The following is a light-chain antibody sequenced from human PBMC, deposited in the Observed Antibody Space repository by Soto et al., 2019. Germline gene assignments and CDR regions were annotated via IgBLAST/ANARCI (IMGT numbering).Light chain of an antibody. V-gene: IGLV2-23*01. CDR1: SDDVGAYNS. CDR3: CSSAPESTYV. J-gene: IGLJ1*01. CDR2: KGT. Sequence: QSVLAQPASVAGSPGQSITISWTWGSDDVGAYNSVSWYQQLPHKAPQVILYKGTQRPSGVSSRFSGSTSGNAASLTISGLQADDEADYFCCSSAPESTYVFGTGTKVTVL.